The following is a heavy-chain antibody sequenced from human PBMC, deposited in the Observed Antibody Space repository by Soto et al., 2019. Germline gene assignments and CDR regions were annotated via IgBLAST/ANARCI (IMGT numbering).Heavy chain of an antibody. V-gene: IGHV3-7*01. J-gene: IGHJ1*01. CDR1: GFTFSSYW. CDR3: AAGRYYYDSSGYF. Sequence: GGSLRLSCAASGFTFSSYWMSWVRQAPGKGLEWVANIKQDGSEKYYVDSVKGRFTISRDNAKNSLYLQMNSLRAEDTAVYYCAAGRYYYDSSGYFWGQGTLVTVSS. CDR2: IKQDGSEK. D-gene: IGHD3-22*01.